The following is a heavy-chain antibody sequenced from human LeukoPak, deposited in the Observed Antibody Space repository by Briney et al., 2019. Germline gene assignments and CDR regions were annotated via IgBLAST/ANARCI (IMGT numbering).Heavy chain of an antibody. CDR3: ARHPSYCSSTSCYDY. CDR1: GGSLSSYY. CDR2: IYTSGST. V-gene: IGHV4-4*07. Sequence: SETLSLTCTVSGGSLSSYYWSWIRQPAGKGLEWIGRIYTSGSTNYNPSLKSRVTISVDKSKNQFSLKLSSVTAADTAVYYCARHPSYCSSTSCYDYWGQGTLVTVSS. D-gene: IGHD2-2*01. J-gene: IGHJ4*02.